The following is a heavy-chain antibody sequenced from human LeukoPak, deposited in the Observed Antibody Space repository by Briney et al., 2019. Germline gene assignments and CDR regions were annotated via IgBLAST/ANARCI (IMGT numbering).Heavy chain of an antibody. V-gene: IGHV3-23*01. CDR3: AKAYSNIWWYEGDY. D-gene: IGHD6-13*01. Sequence: PGGSLRLSCAASGFTFTSYAMSWVRQAPGKGLEWVSSISGSGGNTYYADSVKGRFTISRDNSKNTLYLQMNSLRAEDTAVYYCAKAYSNIWWYEGDYWGQGTLVTVSS. CDR2: ISGSGGNT. J-gene: IGHJ4*02. CDR1: GFTFTSYA.